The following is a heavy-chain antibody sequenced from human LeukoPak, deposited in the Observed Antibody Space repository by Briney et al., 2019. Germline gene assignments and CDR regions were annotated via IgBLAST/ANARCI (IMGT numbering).Heavy chain of an antibody. D-gene: IGHD3-22*01. CDR2: ISYDRSNK. CDR3: AKMVRHDRSGYYGDY. V-gene: IGHV3-30*18. J-gene: IGHJ4*02. Sequence: GGSLRLSCAASGFTFNTYGMHWFRQAPGKGLEWLAGISYDRSNKYYADSVKGRFTISRDNSKNTLYLQMNSLRPEDKAAYYCAKMVRHDRSGYYGDYWGQATLVTVSS. CDR1: GFTFNTYG.